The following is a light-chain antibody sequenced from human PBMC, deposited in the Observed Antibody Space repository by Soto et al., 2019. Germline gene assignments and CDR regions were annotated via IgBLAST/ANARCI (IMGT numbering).Light chain of an antibody. CDR3: SSYTSSGTRV. J-gene: IGLJ3*02. Sequence: QSVLTQPASVSGSPGQSITISCTGTSSDIGGYNYVSWYQQHPVKAPKLIIYEVNNRPSGVSNRFSGSKSGNTASLTISGLQAEDEADFYCSSYTSSGTRVFGGGTKLTVL. V-gene: IGLV2-14*01. CDR2: EVN. CDR1: SSDIGGYNY.